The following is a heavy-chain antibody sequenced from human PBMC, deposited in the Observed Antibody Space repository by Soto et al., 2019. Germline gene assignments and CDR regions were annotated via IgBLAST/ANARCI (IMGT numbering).Heavy chain of an antibody. CDR3: ARASTVDYYYYYMDV. Sequence: GGSLRLSCAASGFTFSSYAMSWVRQAPGKGLEWVSAISGSGGSTYYADSVKGRFTISRDNSKNTLYLQMNSLRAEDTAVYYCARASTVDYYYYYMDVWGKGTTVTVSS. V-gene: IGHV3-23*01. CDR2: ISGSGGST. J-gene: IGHJ6*03. D-gene: IGHD4-17*01. CDR1: GFTFSSYA.